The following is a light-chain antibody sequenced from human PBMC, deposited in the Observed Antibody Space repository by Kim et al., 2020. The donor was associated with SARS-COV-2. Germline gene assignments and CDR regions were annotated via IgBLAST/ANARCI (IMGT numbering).Light chain of an antibody. V-gene: IGLV3-9*01. CDR3: QVWDSRTAPNWV. Sequence: SYELTQPLSVSVALGQTARITCGGNNIGSKNVHWYQQKPGQAPVLVIYVVSNRPSGIPERFSGSNSGNTATLTISRAQAGDEADYYCQVWDSRTAPNWVFGGGTQQTVL. CDR2: VVS. CDR1: NIGSKN. J-gene: IGLJ3*02.